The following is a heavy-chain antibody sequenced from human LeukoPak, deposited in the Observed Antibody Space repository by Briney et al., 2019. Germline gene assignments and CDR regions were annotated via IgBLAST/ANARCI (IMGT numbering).Heavy chain of an antibody. J-gene: IGHJ6*02. Sequence: GGSLRLSCAASGFTFSSYAMSWVRQAPGKGLEWVSAISGSGGSTYYADSVKGRFTISRDNSKNTLYLQMNSLRAEDTAVYYCAKGVSDEAYYYDSSGYQTLYYYYYYGMDVWGQGTTVTVSS. D-gene: IGHD3-22*01. V-gene: IGHV3-23*01. CDR1: GFTFSSYA. CDR2: ISGSGGST. CDR3: AKGVSDEAYYYDSSGYQTLYYYYYYGMDV.